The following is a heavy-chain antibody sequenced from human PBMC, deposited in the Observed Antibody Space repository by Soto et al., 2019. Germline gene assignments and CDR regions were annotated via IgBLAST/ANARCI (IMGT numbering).Heavy chain of an antibody. Sequence: QVQLVESGGGVVQPGRSLRLSCAASGFAFSNNGMHWVRQAPDKGLEWVALIWYDGSNKYYADSVKGRFTISRDNCKNTLYLQMNSLRAEDTAVYYFASEYCSGGTCYYYGMDVWGQGTTVTVSS. CDR2: IWYDGSNK. CDR3: ASEYCSGGTCYYYGMDV. CDR1: GFAFSNNG. J-gene: IGHJ6*02. D-gene: IGHD2-15*01. V-gene: IGHV3-33*01.